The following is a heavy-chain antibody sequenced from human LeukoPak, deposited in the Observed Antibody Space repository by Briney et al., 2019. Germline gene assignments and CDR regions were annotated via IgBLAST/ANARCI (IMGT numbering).Heavy chain of an antibody. CDR3: GRSRRINASLYYYMDV. V-gene: IGHV3-23*01. CDR1: GFTFGDYV. D-gene: IGHD2-15*01. J-gene: IGHJ6*03. Sequence: GGSLRLSCTASGFTFGDYVMSWVRQAPGKGLEWVSAISGSGGSTYYADSVKGRFTISRDNSKNTVYLLMNSLRTEDTAVYYCGRSRRINASLYYYMDVWGKGTTVTVSS. CDR2: ISGSGGST.